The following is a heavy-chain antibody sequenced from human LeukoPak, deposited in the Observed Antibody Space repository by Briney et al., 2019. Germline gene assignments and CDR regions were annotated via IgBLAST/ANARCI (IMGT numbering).Heavy chain of an antibody. CDR3: ARGGVYSGSYSTFDI. CDR1: GYTFTVYY. CDR2: INPNSGGT. V-gene: IGHV1-2*02. D-gene: IGHD1-26*01. Sequence: ASVKVSCKASGYTFTVYYMHWVRQAPGQGLEWMGWINPNSGGTNYAQKFQGRVTMTRDTSISTAYMELSRLRSDDTAVYYCARGGVYSGSYSTFDIWGQGTMVTVSS. J-gene: IGHJ3*02.